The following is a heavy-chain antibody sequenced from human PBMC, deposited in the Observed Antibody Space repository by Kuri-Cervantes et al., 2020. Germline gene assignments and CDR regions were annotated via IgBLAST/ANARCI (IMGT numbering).Heavy chain of an antibody. D-gene: IGHD2-2*01. CDR2: ISYDGSNK. Sequence: GESLKISCAASGFTFSSYAMHWVRQAPGKGLEWVAVISYDGSNKYYADSVKGRFTISRDNSKNTLYLQMNSLRAEDTAVYYCARGYCSSTSCYSYYYYGMDVWGQGTTVTVSS. V-gene: IGHV3-30-3*01. J-gene: IGHJ6*02. CDR3: ARGYCSSTSCYSYYYYGMDV. CDR1: GFTFSSYA.